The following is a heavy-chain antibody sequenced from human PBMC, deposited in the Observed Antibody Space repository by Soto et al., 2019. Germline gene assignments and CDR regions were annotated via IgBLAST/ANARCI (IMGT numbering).Heavy chain of an antibody. CDR3: ARSLYYYDSSGYLPYYYGMDV. V-gene: IGHV5-51*01. J-gene: IGHJ6*02. CDR2: IYPGDSDT. CDR1: GYSFTSYW. Sequence: GESLKISCNGSGYSFTSYWIGWVRQMPGKGLEWMGIIYPGDSDTRYSPSFQGQVTISADKSISTAYLQWSSLKASDTAMYYCARSLYYYDSSGYLPYYYGMDVWGQGTTVTVSS. D-gene: IGHD3-22*01.